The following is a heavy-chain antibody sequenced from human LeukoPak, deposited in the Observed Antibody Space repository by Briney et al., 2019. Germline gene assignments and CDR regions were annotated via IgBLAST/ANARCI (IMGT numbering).Heavy chain of an antibody. D-gene: IGHD6-19*01. V-gene: IGHV4-31*03. CDR3: ARVPTAGPVAGLFDY. CDR2: IYYSGST. Sequence: SQTLSLTCTVSGGSISSGGYYWSWIRQHPGKGLEWIGYIYYSGSTYYNPSLKSRVTISVDTSKNQFSLKLSSVTAADTAVYYCARVPTAGPVAGLFDYWGQGTLVTVSS. CDR1: GGSISSGGYY. J-gene: IGHJ4*02.